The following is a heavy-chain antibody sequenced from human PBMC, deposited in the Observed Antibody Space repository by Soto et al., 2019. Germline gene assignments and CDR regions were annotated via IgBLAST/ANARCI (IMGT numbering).Heavy chain of an antibody. CDR3: SWLKTETTMGY. J-gene: IGHJ4*02. D-gene: IGHD6-19*01. V-gene: IGHV3-15*01. CDR2: IKSRGSGGTT. CDR1: GFPFSDAW. Sequence: EVLLVESGGGLVKPGGSLRLSCAASGFPFSDAWLSWVRQAPGKGLEWVGRIKSRGSGGTTDYAASVNGRFTISRDDSENTMFLQMNSLNTEDTAVYFCSWLKTETTMGYWGQGTLVTVSS.